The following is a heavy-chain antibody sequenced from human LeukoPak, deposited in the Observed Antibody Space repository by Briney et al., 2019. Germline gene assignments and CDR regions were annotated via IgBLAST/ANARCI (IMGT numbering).Heavy chain of an antibody. CDR1: GYTFTSYG. J-gene: IGHJ4*02. Sequence: PAASVKVSCKASGYTFTSYGISWVRQAPGQGLEWMGRITPNSGDTNYAQKFQGRVTMTRDTSISTAYMELSRLRSDDTAVYYCVRDYCSSTSCLFDYWGQGTLVTVSS. CDR3: VRDYCSSTSCLFDY. D-gene: IGHD2-2*01. V-gene: IGHV1-2*06. CDR2: ITPNSGDT.